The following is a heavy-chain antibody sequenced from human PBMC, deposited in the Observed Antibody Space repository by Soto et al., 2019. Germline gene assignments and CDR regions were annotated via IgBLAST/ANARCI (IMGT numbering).Heavy chain of an antibody. CDR1: GFTFSSYA. J-gene: IGHJ4*02. CDR3: AKAVVAVAGPFDY. CDR2: ISGYSDNT. D-gene: IGHD6-19*01. Sequence: EVQLLESGGRLVQPGGSLRLSCAASGFTFSSYAMSWVRQAPGKGLEWVSVISGYSDNTYYADSVKGRFTISRDNSKNTLYLQMNSLRADDTAVYYCAKAVVAVAGPFDYWGQGTLVTVSS. V-gene: IGHV3-23*01.